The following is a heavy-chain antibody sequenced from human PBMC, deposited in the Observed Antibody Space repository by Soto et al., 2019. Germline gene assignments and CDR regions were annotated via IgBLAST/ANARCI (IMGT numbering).Heavy chain of an antibody. CDR3: ARALTIAVADFFDY. CDR1: GYTFTGYY. Sequence: AASVNVSFKSSGYTFTGYYMHWVRQAPGQGLEWMGWINPNSGGTNYAQKFQGRVTMTRDTSISTAYMELSRLRSDDTAVYYCARALTIAVADFFDYWGQGTLVTVSS. V-gene: IGHV1-2*02. J-gene: IGHJ4*02. CDR2: INPNSGGT. D-gene: IGHD6-19*01.